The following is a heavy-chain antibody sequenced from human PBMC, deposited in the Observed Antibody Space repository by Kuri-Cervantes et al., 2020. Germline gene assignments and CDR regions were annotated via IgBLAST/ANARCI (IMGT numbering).Heavy chain of an antibody. Sequence: GGSLRLSCAASGFTFSSYGMHWVRQAPGKGLEWVSSMSSSSSTIYYADSVKGRFTISRDNAKNSLYLQMNSLRDEDTAVYYCAREWRVLLWFGEPRYGMDVWGQGTTVTVSS. CDR2: MSSSSSTI. J-gene: IGHJ6*02. CDR1: GFTFSSYG. D-gene: IGHD3-10*01. V-gene: IGHV3-48*02. CDR3: AREWRVLLWFGEPRYGMDV.